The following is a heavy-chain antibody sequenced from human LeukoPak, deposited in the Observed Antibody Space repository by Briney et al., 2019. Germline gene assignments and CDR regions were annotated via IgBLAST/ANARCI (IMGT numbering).Heavy chain of an antibody. CDR2: IYYSGST. D-gene: IGHD6-19*01. V-gene: IGHV4-59*12. Sequence: SETLSLTCTVSGGSISSYYWSWIRQPPGKGLEWIGYIYYSGSTNYNPSLKSRVTISVDTSKNQFSLKLSSVTAADTAVYYCARGLELYSSGWHDAFDIWGQGTMVTVSS. CDR3: ARGLELYSSGWHDAFDI. J-gene: IGHJ3*02. CDR1: GGSISSYY.